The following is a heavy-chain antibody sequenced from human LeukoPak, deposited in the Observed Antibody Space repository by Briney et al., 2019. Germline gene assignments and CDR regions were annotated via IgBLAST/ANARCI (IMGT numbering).Heavy chain of an antibody. CDR3: AKVQEMGTILPPFHY. D-gene: IGHD5-24*01. V-gene: IGHV3-23*01. Sequence: GGSLRLSCAASGFTFNNYAMSWVRQAPGKGLEWVSAISGSGGVTYYADSVKGRFTISRDNSKNTLNLQGNSLRAADTAVYYCAKVQEMGTILPPFHYWGQGTLVTVSS. CDR1: GFTFNNYA. CDR2: ISGSGGVT. J-gene: IGHJ4*02.